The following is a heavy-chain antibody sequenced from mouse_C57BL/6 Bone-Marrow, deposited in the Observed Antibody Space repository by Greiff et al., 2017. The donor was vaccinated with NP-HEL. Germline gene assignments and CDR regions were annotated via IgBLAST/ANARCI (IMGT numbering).Heavy chain of an antibody. D-gene: IGHD1-1*01. J-gene: IGHJ1*03. CDR3: TGGSYYGSSYDWYFDV. Sequence: EVKLMESGGGLVQPGGSMKLSCVASGFTFSNYWMNWVRQSPEKGLEWVAQIRLKSDNYATHYAESVKGRFTISRDDSKSSVYLQMNNLRAEDTGIYYCTGGSYYGSSYDWYFDVWGTGTTVTVSS. CDR1: GFTFSNYW. CDR2: IRLKSDNYAT. V-gene: IGHV6-3*01.